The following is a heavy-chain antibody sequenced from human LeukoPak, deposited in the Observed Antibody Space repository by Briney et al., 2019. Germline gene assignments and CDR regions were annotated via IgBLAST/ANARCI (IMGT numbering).Heavy chain of an antibody. J-gene: IGHJ4*02. Sequence: PGGSLRLSCAASGFTFSTYTMTWVPQAPGKGVEGGANIKEDGGERNYVDSVEGRFAISRDNAKNSVYLQMNSLRVEDTAVYYCAREYWGVDYWGQGTLVTVSS. CDR3: AREYWGVDY. CDR2: IKEDGGER. V-gene: IGHV3-7*01. CDR1: GFTFSTYT. D-gene: IGHD2-8*02.